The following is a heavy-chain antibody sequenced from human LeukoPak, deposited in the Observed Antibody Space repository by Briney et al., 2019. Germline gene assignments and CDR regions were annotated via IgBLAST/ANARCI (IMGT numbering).Heavy chain of an antibody. V-gene: IGHV3-30*18. Sequence: GGSLRLSCAASGFTFSSYGMHWVRQAPGKGLEWVAVISYDGSNKYYADSVKGRFTISRDNSKNTLYLQMNSLRAEDTAVYYCAKDTIEVGHDAFDIWGQGTMVTVSS. J-gene: IGHJ3*02. CDR1: GFTFSSYG. CDR2: ISYDGSNK. D-gene: IGHD3-3*01. CDR3: AKDTIEVGHDAFDI.